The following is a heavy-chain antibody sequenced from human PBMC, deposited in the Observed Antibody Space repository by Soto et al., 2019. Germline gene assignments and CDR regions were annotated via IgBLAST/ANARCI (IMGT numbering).Heavy chain of an antibody. D-gene: IGHD3-22*01. Sequence: LSLTCTVSGGSISSGGYYWSWIRQHPGKGLEWIGYIYYSGSTYYNPSLKSRVTISVDTSKNQFSLKLSSVTAADTAVYYCARSTDSSGYSSFYPWGQGTLVTVSS. CDR3: ARSTDSSGYSSFYP. CDR1: GGSISSGGYY. CDR2: IYYSGST. V-gene: IGHV4-31*03. J-gene: IGHJ5*02.